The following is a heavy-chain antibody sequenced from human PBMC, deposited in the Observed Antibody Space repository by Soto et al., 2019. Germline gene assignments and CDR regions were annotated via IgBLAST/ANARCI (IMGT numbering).Heavy chain of an antibody. D-gene: IGHD2-2*01. CDR3: AGIGYCSSTSCYPVGTIDP. Sequence: QLQLQESGPGLVKPSETLSLTCTVSGGSISSSSYYWGWIRQPPGKGLEWIGSIYYSGSTYYNPSLKSRVTISVDTSKNQFSLKLSSVTAADTAVYYCAGIGYCSSTSCYPVGTIDPWGQGTLVTVSS. CDR2: IYYSGST. CDR1: GGSISSSSYY. V-gene: IGHV4-39*01. J-gene: IGHJ5*02.